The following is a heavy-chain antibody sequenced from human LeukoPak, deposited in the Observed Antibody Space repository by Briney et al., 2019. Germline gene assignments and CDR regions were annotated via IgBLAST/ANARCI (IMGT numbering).Heavy chain of an antibody. Sequence: SETLSLTCTVSGGSISSSSYYWGWIRQPPGKGLEWIGSIYYSGSTYYNPSLKSRVTISVDTSKNQFSLKLSSVTAADTAVYYCARAEWELLAAFDIWGQGTMVTVSS. CDR3: ARAEWELLAAFDI. D-gene: IGHD1-26*01. V-gene: IGHV4-39*01. J-gene: IGHJ3*02. CDR1: GGSISSSSYY. CDR2: IYYSGST.